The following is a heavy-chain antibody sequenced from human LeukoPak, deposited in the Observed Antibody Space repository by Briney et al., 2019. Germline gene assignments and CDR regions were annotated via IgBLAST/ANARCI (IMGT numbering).Heavy chain of an antibody. CDR3: ARERIVGASTHFDY. CDR1: GYTFTSYG. J-gene: IGHJ4*02. V-gene: IGHV1-18*01. CDR2: ISAYNGNT. Sequence: ASVRVSCKASGYTFTSYGISWVRQAPGQGLEWMGWISAYNGNTNYAQKLQGRVTMTTDTSTSTAYMELRSLRSDDTAVYYCARERIVGASTHFDYWGQGTLVTVSS. D-gene: IGHD1-26*01.